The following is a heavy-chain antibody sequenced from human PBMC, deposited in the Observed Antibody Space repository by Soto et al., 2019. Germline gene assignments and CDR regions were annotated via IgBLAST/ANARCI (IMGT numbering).Heavy chain of an antibody. CDR2: IYHSGST. D-gene: IGHD3-22*01. J-gene: IGHJ3*01. Sequence: QVQLQESGPGLVKPSGTLSLTCAVSGGSISSSNWWSWVRQPPGKGLEWIGEIYHSGSTNYNPSLKRXXTXSEXKSKNQFSLKLSSVTAADTAVYYCARANDSRPFDVWGQGTMVTVSS. CDR1: GGSISSSNW. V-gene: IGHV4-4*02. CDR3: ARANDSRPFDV.